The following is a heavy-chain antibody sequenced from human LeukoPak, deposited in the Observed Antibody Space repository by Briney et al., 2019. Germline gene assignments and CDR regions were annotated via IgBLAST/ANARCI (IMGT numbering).Heavy chain of an antibody. V-gene: IGHV4-59*08. CDR3: AQTTGWPGFDF. D-gene: IGHD6-19*01. CDR1: GASTSSRY. J-gene: IGHJ4*02. Sequence: SETLSLTCSASGASTSSRYWSWIRESPGRTLEWIGHIYNGRNTKYNPSLTSRVTISVDTSKNQFSLSLTSVTAADTAIYYCAQTTGWPGFDFWGPGALVTVSS. CDR2: IYNGRNT.